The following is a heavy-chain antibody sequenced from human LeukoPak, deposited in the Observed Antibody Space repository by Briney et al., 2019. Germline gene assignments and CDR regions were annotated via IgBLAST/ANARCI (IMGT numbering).Heavy chain of an antibody. CDR3: ARLDSGRYREFDY. CDR2: IYPGDSDT. CDR1: GNGFPSSW. Sequence: GESLKISCKGSGNGFPSSWIGGVRQMPGKGLGWMGIIYPGDSDTRYGPSFQGQVTISADKSISTAYLQWSSLKASDTAMYYCARLDSGRYREFDYWGQGTLVTVSS. J-gene: IGHJ4*02. V-gene: IGHV5-51*01. D-gene: IGHD1-26*01.